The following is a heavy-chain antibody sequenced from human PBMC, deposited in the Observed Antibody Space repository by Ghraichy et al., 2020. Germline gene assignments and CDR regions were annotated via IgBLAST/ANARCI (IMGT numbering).Heavy chain of an antibody. V-gene: IGHV3-53*01. J-gene: IGHJ3*02. D-gene: IGHD3-10*01. CDR2: IYPGGST. CDR1: GFTVSSNY. CDR3: ARVVVVMGVSDAFDI. Sequence: GGSLRLSCAASGFTVSSNYMSWVRQAPEKGLEWVSVIYPGGSTYHADSVKGRFTISRDNSKNTLYLQMNSLRAEDTAMYYCARVVVVMGVSDAFDIWGLGTMVTVSA.